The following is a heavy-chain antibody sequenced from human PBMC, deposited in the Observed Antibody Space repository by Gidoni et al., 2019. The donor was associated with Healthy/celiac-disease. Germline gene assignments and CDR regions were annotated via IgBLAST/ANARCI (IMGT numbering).Heavy chain of an antibody. CDR3: ARGHAYGSGSYSVFDY. D-gene: IGHD3-10*01. CDR2: INHSGST. J-gene: IGHJ4*02. V-gene: IGHV4-34*01. CDR1: GGSFSGYY. Sequence: QVQLQQWGAGLLKPSETLSLTCAVYGGSFSGYYWSWIRQPPGKGLEWIGEINHSGSTNYNPSLKSRVTISVDTSKNQCSLKLSSVTAADTAVYYCARGHAYGSGSYSVFDYWGQGTLVTVSS.